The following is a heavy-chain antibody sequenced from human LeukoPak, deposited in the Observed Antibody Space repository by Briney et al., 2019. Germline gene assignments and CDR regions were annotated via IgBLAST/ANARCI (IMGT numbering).Heavy chain of an antibody. J-gene: IGHJ4*02. CDR3: AREPHSSCFDY. CDR2: ISYDGSNK. D-gene: IGHD6-6*01. V-gene: IGHV3-30*04. CDR1: GFTFSSYA. Sequence: GGSLRLSCAASGFTFSSYAMHWVRQAPGKGLEWVAAISYDGSNKYYADSVKGRFTISRDNSKNTLYLQMNSLRAEDTAVYYCAREPHSSCFDYWGQGTLVTVSS.